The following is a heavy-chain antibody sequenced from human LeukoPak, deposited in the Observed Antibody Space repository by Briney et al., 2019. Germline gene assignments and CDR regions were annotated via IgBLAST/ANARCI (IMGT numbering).Heavy chain of an antibody. V-gene: IGHV3-23*01. J-gene: IGHJ4*02. Sequence: GSLRLSCAASGFTFSNYAMSWVRQAPGKGLEWVSAISGSGDSTYYADSVKGRFPISRDNSKNTLYLQMNSLRAEDTAVYYCGKDQNVAAAGFPYDYWGQGTLVTVSS. CDR3: GKDQNVAAAGFPYDY. CDR2: ISGSGDST. CDR1: GFTFSNYA. D-gene: IGHD6-13*01.